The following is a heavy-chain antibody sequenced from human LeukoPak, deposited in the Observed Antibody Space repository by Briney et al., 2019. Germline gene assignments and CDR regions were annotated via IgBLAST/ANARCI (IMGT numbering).Heavy chain of an antibody. CDR2: IYYTGNT. CDR1: GGSTSDYY. Sequence: PSETLSLTCSVSGGSTSDYYWNWIRQPAGQGLEWLGRIYYTGNTAYNPSLESRLTMSLDTAKNQFSLKVTSVTAADTAFYYCARGGTLFTYFDSWGQGTLVTVSS. CDR3: ARGGTLFTYFDS. J-gene: IGHJ4*02. V-gene: IGHV4-4*07. D-gene: IGHD3-10*02.